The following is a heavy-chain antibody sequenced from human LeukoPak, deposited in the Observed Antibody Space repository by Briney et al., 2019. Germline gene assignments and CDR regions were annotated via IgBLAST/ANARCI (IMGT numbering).Heavy chain of an antibody. CDR2: IYHSGST. CDR3: ARTHRSGFSFEY. D-gene: IGHD6-19*01. Sequence: PSETLSLTCAVSGYSISSSQWWGWIRQPPGKGLEWIAYIYHSGSTHYNPSLKSRVTLSVDTSKNQFSLRLSSVTAVDTAVYYCARTHRSGFSFEYWGQGTLVTVSS. V-gene: IGHV4-28*01. J-gene: IGHJ4*02. CDR1: GYSISSSQW.